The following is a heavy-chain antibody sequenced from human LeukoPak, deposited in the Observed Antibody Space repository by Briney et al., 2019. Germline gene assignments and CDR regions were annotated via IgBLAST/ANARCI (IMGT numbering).Heavy chain of an antibody. CDR1: GFTVRSNY. CDR3: AREGYCSSTSCYTLGDAFDI. J-gene: IGHJ3*02. CDR2: IYSCGST. D-gene: IGHD2-2*02. Sequence: GGSLSLFCAPSGFTVRSNYMSWLRQAPGKGLEGVSVIYSCGSTYYADSVKGRFTISRDNSKNTLYLQMNSLRAEDTAVYYCAREGYCSSTSCYTLGDAFDIWGQGTMVTVSS. V-gene: IGHV3-53*01.